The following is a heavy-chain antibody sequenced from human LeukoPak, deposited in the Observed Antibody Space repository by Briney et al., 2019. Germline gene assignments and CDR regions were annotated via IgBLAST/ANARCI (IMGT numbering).Heavy chain of an antibody. V-gene: IGHV4-31*03. CDR1: GGSISSGGYY. J-gene: IGHJ5*02. CDR2: IYYSGST. CDR3: ARGRLSYYYGSGPLSWFDL. D-gene: IGHD3-10*01. Sequence: SETLSLTCTVSGGSISSGGYYWSWIRQHPGKGLEWIGYIYYSGSTYYNPSLKSRVTISVDTSKNQFSLKLSSVTAADTAVYYCARGRLSYYYGSGPLSWFDLWGQGTLVTVSS.